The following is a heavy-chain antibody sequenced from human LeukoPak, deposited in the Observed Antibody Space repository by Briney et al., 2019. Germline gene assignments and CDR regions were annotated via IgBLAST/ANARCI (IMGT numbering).Heavy chain of an antibody. J-gene: IGHJ6*02. CDR1: GYPFISYD. V-gene: IGHV1-8*01. Sequence: ASVTVSCKASGYPFISYDINWVRQAPGRGLEWLGWMNPNSGDTGYPQKFQGRITMTRDTSITTAYMELSSLKSEDTAVYYCARKVILTGYYGSKSQYGMDGWGQGTTVTVSS. D-gene: IGHD3-9*01. CDR3: ARKVILTGYYGSKSQYGMDG. CDR2: MNPNSGDT.